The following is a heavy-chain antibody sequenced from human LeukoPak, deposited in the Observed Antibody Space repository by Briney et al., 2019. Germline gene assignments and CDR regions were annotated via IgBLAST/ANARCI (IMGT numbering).Heavy chain of an antibody. V-gene: IGHV1-69*04. Sequence: GASVKVSCKASGGTFSSYAISWVRQAPGQGLEWMGRIIPILGIANYAQKFQGRVTITADKSTSTAYMELSSLRSEDTAVYYCARGGGNTPDFDYWGQGTLVTVSS. CDR2: IIPILGIA. D-gene: IGHD4-23*01. J-gene: IGHJ4*02. CDR3: ARGGGNTPDFDY. CDR1: GGTFSSYA.